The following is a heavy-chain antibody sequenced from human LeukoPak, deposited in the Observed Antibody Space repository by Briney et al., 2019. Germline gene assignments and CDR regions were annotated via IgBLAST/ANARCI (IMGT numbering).Heavy chain of an antibody. CDR2: ISRTSSDI. Sequence: GGSLRLSCAASGFAFGHYVMNWVRQAPGKGLEWVSSISRTSSDIFYADSVRGRFTIYRDNAKNTLYLQMNSLRGEDTAVYYCARDAAYYGSRGYYYFDYWGQGVLVTVSS. CDR3: ARDAAYYGSRGYYYFDY. J-gene: IGHJ4*02. CDR1: GFAFGHYV. D-gene: IGHD3-22*01. V-gene: IGHV3-21*06.